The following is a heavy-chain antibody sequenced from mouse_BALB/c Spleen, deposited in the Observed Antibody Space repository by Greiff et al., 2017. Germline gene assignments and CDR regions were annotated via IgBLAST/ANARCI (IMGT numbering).Heavy chain of an antibody. V-gene: IGHV5-17*02. D-gene: IGHD1-2*01. CDR2: ISSGSSTI. CDR3: ARRRPGAMDY. Sequence: EVKLVASGGGLVQPGGSRKLSCAASGFTFSSFGMHWVRQAPEKGLEWVAYISSGSSTIYYADTVKGRFTISRDNPKNTLFLQMTSLRSEDTAMYYCARRRPGAMDYWGQGTSVTVSS. CDR1: GFTFSSFG. J-gene: IGHJ4*01.